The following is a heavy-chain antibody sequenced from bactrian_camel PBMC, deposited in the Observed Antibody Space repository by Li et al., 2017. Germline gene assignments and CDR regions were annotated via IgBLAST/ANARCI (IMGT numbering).Heavy chain of an antibody. V-gene: IGHV3S1*01. CDR2: IWTGVDVP. CDR3: ATRGRWYEYDY. Sequence: VQLVESGGGSVQAGGSLRLSCRYSGYSVASDCVGWFRQVPGKDREGVARIWTGVDVPYYTDSVSGRFTISHDKARNTVYLEMNSLKSEDTALYYCATRGRWYEYDYWGQGTQVTVS. J-gene: IGHJ4*01. D-gene: IGHD6*01. CDR1: GYSVASDC.